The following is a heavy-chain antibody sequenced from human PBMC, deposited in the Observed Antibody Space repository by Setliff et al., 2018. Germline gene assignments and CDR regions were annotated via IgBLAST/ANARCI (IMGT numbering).Heavy chain of an antibody. J-gene: IGHJ6*02. Sequence: GSLRLSCTTSGFSFGDYAITWVRLAPGKGLEWVGFIKSKAYGGTTEYAASVKGRFTISRDYSRNIAYVQMNSLKTEDTAVYYCTRDSYGSYYYGMDVWGQGTTVTVSS. CDR2: IKSKAYGGTT. CDR3: TRDSYGSYYYGMDV. V-gene: IGHV3-49*04. CDR1: GFSFGDYA. D-gene: IGHD5-18*01.